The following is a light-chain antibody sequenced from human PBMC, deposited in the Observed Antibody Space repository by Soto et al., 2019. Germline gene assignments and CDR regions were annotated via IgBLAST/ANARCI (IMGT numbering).Light chain of an antibody. V-gene: IGKV1-8*01. J-gene: IGKJ1*01. Sequence: TQSPSTLSGSVGDRVTITCRASQGISSYLAWYQQKPGKAPKLLIYAASTLQSGVPSRFSGSGSGTDFTLTISCLQSEDFATYYCQQYYSYPWTFGQGTKVDIK. CDR1: QGISSY. CDR3: QQYYSYPWT. CDR2: AAS.